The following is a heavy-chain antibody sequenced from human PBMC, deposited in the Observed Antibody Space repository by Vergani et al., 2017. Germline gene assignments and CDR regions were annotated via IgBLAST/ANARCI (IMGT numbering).Heavy chain of an antibody. V-gene: IGHV4-59*01. D-gene: IGHD6-19*01. J-gene: IGHJ4*02. CDR3: AATGYSSGWYSNY. Sequence: QLQLQESGPGLVKPSETLSLTCTVSGGSISSYYWSWIRQPPGKGLEWIGYIYYSGSTNYNPSLKSRVTISVDTSKNQFSLKLSSVTAADTAVYYCAATGYSSGWYSNYWGQGTLVTVSS. CDR1: GGSISSYY. CDR2: IYYSGST.